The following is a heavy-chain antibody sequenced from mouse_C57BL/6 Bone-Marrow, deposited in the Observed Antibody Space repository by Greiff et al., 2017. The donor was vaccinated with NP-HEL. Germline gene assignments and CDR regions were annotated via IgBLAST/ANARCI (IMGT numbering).Heavy chain of an antibody. D-gene: IGHD1-1*01. CDR2: INYDGSST. CDR1: GFTFSDYY. J-gene: IGHJ3*01. CDR3: AGEDDYYGSSLAWFAY. Sequence: EVQLVESEGGLVQPGSSMKLSCTASGFTFSDYYMAWVRQVPEKGLEWVANINYDGSSTYYLDSLKSRFIISRDNAKNILYLQMSSLKSEDTATYYCAGEDDYYGSSLAWFAYWGQGTLVTVSA. V-gene: IGHV5-16*01.